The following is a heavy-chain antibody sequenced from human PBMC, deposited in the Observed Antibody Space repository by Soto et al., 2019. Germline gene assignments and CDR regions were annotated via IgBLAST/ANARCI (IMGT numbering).Heavy chain of an antibody. D-gene: IGHD6-6*01. V-gene: IGHV1-69*01. CDR3: ARDRREQLTPSGAGAYYYGMDV. J-gene: IGHJ6*02. CDR1: GGTFSSYA. CDR2: IIPHFGTA. Sequence: QVQLVQSGAEVKKPGSSVKVSCKASGGTFSSYAISWVRQAPGQGLEWMGGIIPHFGTANYAQKFQGRVTITADEPTSTAYMELSSLRSEDTAVYYCARDRREQLTPSGAGAYYYGMDVWGQGTTVTVSS.